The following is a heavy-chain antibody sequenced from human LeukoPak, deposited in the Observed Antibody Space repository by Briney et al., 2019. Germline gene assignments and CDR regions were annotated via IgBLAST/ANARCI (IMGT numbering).Heavy chain of an antibody. D-gene: IGHD5/OR15-5a*01. CDR1: GYSFTSYW. Sequence: GESLKISCKGSGYSFTSYWIAWVLQMPGKGLEWMGIIYPGDSDTRYSPSFQGQVTISADKSISTAYLQWSSLKASDTAMYYCARPRGSVTYYFDYWGQGTLVTVSS. J-gene: IGHJ4*02. CDR2: IYPGDSDT. CDR3: ARPRGSVTYYFDY. V-gene: IGHV5-51*01.